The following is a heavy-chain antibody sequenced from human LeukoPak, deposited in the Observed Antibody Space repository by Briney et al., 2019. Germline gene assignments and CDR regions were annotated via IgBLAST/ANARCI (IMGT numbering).Heavy chain of an antibody. CDR1: GYSISNAYY. J-gene: IGHJ4*02. CDR3: ARELHSGSHYFDY. Sequence: SETLSLTCTVSGYSISNAYYWVWIRQPPGKGLEWIGSLYHSGSTYYNPSLKSRVTTSVDTSKNRFSLKLTSVTAADTAVYYCARELHSGSHYFDYWGQGTLVTVSS. D-gene: IGHD1-26*01. V-gene: IGHV4-38-2*02. CDR2: LYHSGST.